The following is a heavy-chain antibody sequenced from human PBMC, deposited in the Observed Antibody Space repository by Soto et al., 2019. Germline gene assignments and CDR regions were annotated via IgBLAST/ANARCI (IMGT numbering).Heavy chain of an antibody. V-gene: IGHV4-31*11. Sequence: SETLSLTCAVSGGSISSGGYSWSWIRQPPGKGLEWIGYIYYSGSTYYNPSLKSRVTISVDTSKNQFSLKLSSVTAADTAVYYCARGNYYDSSGLDFWGQGTLVTVSS. J-gene: IGHJ4*02. D-gene: IGHD3-22*01. CDR2: IYYSGST. CDR3: ARGNYYDSSGLDF. CDR1: GGSISSGGYS.